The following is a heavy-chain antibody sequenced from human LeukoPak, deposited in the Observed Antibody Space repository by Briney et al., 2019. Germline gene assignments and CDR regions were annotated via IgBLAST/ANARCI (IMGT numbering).Heavy chain of an antibody. J-gene: IGHJ4*02. CDR2: IYTSGYT. V-gene: IGHV4-4*07. Sequence: SETLSLTCTVSDGSINSYYWTWIRQPAGRGLEWIGRIYTSGYTNYNPSLKSRVTMSVDTSKNQISLKLTSVTAADTAVYYCASSGAPIYYFDYWGRGTLVTVSS. CDR3: ASSGAPIYYFDY. CDR1: DGSINSYY. D-gene: IGHD3-10*01.